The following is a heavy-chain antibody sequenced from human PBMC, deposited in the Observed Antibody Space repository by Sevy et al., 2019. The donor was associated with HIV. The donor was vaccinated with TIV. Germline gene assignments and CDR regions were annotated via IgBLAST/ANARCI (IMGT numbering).Heavy chain of an antibody. V-gene: IGHV3-13*01. CDR1: GFTFSRYD. J-gene: IGHJ3*02. D-gene: IGHD1-26*01. CDR2: IGTAGDT. CDR3: ARGTRYSGSYYLGDDAFDI. Sequence: GSLRLSCAASGFTFSRYDMHWVLQATGKGLEWVSSIGTAGDTYYPGSVKGRFTISRENAKKSLYLQMNSLRAGDTAVYYCARGTRYSGSYYLGDDAFDIWGQGTMVTVSS.